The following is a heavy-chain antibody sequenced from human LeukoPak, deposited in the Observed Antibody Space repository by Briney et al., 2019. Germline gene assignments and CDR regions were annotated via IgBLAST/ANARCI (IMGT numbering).Heavy chain of an antibody. J-gene: IGHJ6*03. V-gene: IGHV3-48*01. CDR3: AKGGGYEAQYYYYYLDV. CDR1: GFTFSSYS. Sequence: GGSLRLSCAASGFTFSSYSMNWVRQAPGKGLEWVSYISSSSSTIYYADSVKGRFTISRDNAKNSLYLQMNSLRAEDTAVYYCAKGGGYEAQYYYYYLDVWGKGTTVTISS. D-gene: IGHD5-12*01. CDR2: ISSSSSTI.